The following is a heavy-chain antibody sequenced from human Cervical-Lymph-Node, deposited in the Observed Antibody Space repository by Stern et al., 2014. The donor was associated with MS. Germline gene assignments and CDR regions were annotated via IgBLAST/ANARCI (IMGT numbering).Heavy chain of an antibody. CDR1: GGSISSGDYY. CDR3: ASANCSSTSCPNWFDP. D-gene: IGHD2-2*01. CDR2: IYYSAST. V-gene: IGHV4-30-4*01. Sequence: QVQLVESGPGLVKPSQTLSLTCTVSGGSISSGDYYWSWIRQPPGKGLEWIGYIYYSASTYYNPSLKRRVTISVDTSKNQFSLQLSSVTAADTAVYYCASANCSSTSCPNWFDPWGQGTLVTVSS. J-gene: IGHJ5*02.